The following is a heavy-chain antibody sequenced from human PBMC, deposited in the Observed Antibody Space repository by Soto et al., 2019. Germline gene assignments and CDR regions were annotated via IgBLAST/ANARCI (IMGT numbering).Heavy chain of an antibody. CDR2: IAGDDNK. CDR1: GFSLSTSAVA. V-gene: IGHV2-5*02. J-gene: IGHJ5*02. CDR3: ARRYPNNWFDP. Sequence: QITLKESGPTVVKPTETLTLTCTFSGFSLSTSAVAVGWIRQPPGKALEWLALIAGDDNKRYRSSLQSRLTITKDTSKNQVVLIMTEMDPVDTATYYCARRYPNNWFDPWGQGTLVTVSS.